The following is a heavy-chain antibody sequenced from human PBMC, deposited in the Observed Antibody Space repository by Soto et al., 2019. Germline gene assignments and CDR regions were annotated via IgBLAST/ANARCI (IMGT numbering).Heavy chain of an antibody. V-gene: IGHV3-30*03. CDR3: XXXXXXXXXGYYYYGMDV. J-gene: IGHJ6*02. CDR1: GFTFSSYG. CDR2: ISYDGSNK. Sequence: ESGGGVVQPGRSLRLSCAASGFTFSSYGMHWVRQAPGKGLEWVAVISYDGSNKYYADSVKGRFTISRDNSKNTLYLQMXSXRAEDXAXXXXXXXXXXXXXGYYYYGMDVWGQGTTVTVSS.